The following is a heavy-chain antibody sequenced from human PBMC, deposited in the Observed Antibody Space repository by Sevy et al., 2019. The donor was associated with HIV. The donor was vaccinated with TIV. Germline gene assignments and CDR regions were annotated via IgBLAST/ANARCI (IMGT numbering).Heavy chain of an antibody. Sequence: ASVKVSCKASGYTFTSYGISWVRQAPGQGLEWMGWISAYNGNTNYAQKLQGRVTMTTDTSTSTAYMELRSLRSDDTAVDYCARAYDFWSRNWFDPWGQGTLVTVSS. CDR1: GYTFTSYG. CDR2: ISAYNGNT. D-gene: IGHD3-3*01. CDR3: ARAYDFWSRNWFDP. J-gene: IGHJ5*02. V-gene: IGHV1-18*01.